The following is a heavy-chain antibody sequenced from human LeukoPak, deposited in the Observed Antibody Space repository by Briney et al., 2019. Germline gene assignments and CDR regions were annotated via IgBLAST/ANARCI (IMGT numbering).Heavy chain of an antibody. J-gene: IGHJ4*02. CDR3: ARDRKYSSGWYGLFDY. CDR1: GYTFTSYD. D-gene: IGHD6-19*01. Sequence: ASVKVSCKASGYTFTSYDINWVRQATGQGLEWMGWMNPNSGNTGYAQKFQGRVTMTRNTSISTAYMELSSLRSEDTAVYYCARDRKYSSGWYGLFDYWGQGTLVTVSS. V-gene: IGHV1-8*01. CDR2: MNPNSGNT.